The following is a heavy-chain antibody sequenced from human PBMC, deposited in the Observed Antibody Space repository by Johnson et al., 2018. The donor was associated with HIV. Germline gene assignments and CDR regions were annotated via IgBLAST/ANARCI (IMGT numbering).Heavy chain of an antibody. CDR1: GFTFSSYA. CDR2: ISYDGSNK. D-gene: IGHD2-15*01. CDR3: ARVHIKCSGGSCYHLERPFI. J-gene: IGHJ3*02. V-gene: IGHV3-30*04. Sequence: QVQLVESGGGVVQPGGSLRLSCAASGFTFSSYAIHWVRQAPGKGLEWVAVISYDGSNKYYADSVKGRFTISRDNSKNTLYLQMNSLRAEDTAVYYCARVHIKCSGGSCYHLERPFIWGQVTMVIVAS.